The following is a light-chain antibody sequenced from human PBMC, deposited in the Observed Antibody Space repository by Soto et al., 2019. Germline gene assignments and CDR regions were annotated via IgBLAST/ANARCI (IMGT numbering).Light chain of an antibody. V-gene: IGKV3-20*01. Sequence: EIVLTQSPGTLSLSPRERATLSCRASQSVSSNLAWYQQKPGQAPRLLIYGASTRATGIPDRFSGSGSGTDFTLTISRLEPEDSAVYYCQQYGSSPTWTFGQGTKVDIK. CDR3: QQYGSSPTWT. J-gene: IGKJ1*01. CDR2: GAS. CDR1: QSVSSN.